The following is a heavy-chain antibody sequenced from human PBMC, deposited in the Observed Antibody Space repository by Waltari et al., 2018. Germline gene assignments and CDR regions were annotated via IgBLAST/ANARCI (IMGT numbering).Heavy chain of an antibody. CDR1: EFTFSNSW. Sequence: EVQLVESGGGLVKPGGSLRLSCATSEFTFSNSWMGWVRQAPGKGLCWVGRIRSNTVGGTSDYAAPVTDRFTISRDDPKNPLYLQMTGLKTEDTAVYYCTTLRWYQIGYWGQGTLFSVSS. CDR2: IRSNTVGGTS. V-gene: IGHV3-15*01. CDR3: TTLRWYQIGY. D-gene: IGHD2-15*01. J-gene: IGHJ4*02.